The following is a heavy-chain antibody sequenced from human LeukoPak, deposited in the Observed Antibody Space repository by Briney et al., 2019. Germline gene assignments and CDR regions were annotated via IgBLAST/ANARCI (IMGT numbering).Heavy chain of an antibody. V-gene: IGHV3-33*08. J-gene: IGHJ3*02. Sequence: GGSLRLSCAASGFTFSSYAMHWVRQAPGKGLEWVGVIWYDGNNKYYTDAVKGRFTISRDNSKNTLYLQMNSLRADDTAVYYCARDGLGYCRGGTWYSRAFDIWGQGTMVTVAS. D-gene: IGHD2-15*01. CDR3: ARDGLGYCRGGTWYSRAFDI. CDR2: IWYDGNNK. CDR1: GFTFSSYA.